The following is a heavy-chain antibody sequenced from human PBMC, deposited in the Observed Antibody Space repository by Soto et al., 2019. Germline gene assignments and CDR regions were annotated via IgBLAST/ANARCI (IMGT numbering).Heavy chain of an antibody. Sequence: GSLRLSGTASVFTFSSHWMDWVRQAPGKGPVWVSRINGDGISTNYAEFVQGRFTISRDNAKNTLYLQMNRLRVEDTGIYYCAGVVNVGYYYYAMDVWGQGTTVTVSS. CDR3: AGVVNVGYYYYAMDV. CDR1: VFTFSSHW. CDR2: INGDGIST. V-gene: IGHV3-74*01. D-gene: IGHD2-15*01. J-gene: IGHJ6*02.